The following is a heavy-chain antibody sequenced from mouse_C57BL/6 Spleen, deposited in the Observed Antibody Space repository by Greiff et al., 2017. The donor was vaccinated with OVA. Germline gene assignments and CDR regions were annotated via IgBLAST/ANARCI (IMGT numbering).Heavy chain of an antibody. CDR2: ISGGGGNT. Sequence: EVHLVESGGGLVKPGGSLKLSCAASGFTFSSYTMSWVRQTPEKRLEWVATISGGGGNTYYPDSVKGRFTISRDNAKNTLYLQMSSLRSEDTALYYCARFGTTVVAYYYAMDYWGQGTSVTVSS. CDR1: GFTFSSYT. J-gene: IGHJ4*01. D-gene: IGHD1-1*01. CDR3: ARFGTTVVAYYYAMDY. V-gene: IGHV5-9*01.